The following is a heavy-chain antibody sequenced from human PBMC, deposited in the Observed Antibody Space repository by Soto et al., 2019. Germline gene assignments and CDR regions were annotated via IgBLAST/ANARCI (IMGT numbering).Heavy chain of an antibody. Sequence: GGSLRLSCAASGFTVSSYALNWVRQAPGKGLEWVSGISASTYYADSVKGRFTISRDTSKNTLYLQMNSLRAEDTAIYFCAIRMYSTRWYYLNYGGQGTLVTVSS. CDR1: GFTVSSYA. CDR3: AIRMYSTRWYYLNY. V-gene: IGHV3-23*01. J-gene: IGHJ4*02. D-gene: IGHD6-13*01. CDR2: ISAST.